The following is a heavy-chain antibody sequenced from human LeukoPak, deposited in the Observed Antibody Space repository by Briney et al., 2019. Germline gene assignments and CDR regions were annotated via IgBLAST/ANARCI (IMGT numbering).Heavy chain of an antibody. D-gene: IGHD3-9*01. Sequence: SETLSLTCTVSGGSISLYYWSWIRQPPGKGLEWIGNIYYSGSTNYNPSLKSRVTISVDTSKNQFSLKLSSVTAADTAVYYCASQYYDILTGLARWFDPWGQGTLVTVSS. CDR2: IYYSGST. V-gene: IGHV4-59*08. J-gene: IGHJ5*02. CDR3: ASQYYDILTGLARWFDP. CDR1: GGSISLYY.